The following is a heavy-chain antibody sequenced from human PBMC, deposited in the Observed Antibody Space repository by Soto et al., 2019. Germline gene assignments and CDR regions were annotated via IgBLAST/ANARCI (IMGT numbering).Heavy chain of an antibody. D-gene: IGHD3-22*01. CDR1: GFTFTSSA. Sequence: SVKVSCKASGFTFTSSAVQWVRQARGQRLEWIGWIVVGSGNTNYAQKFKERDTITRDMSTSTANMEMSNLRSEDTALYYCSAGFNHRERITMIVVVSPDDAFDIWGQGTMVTVSS. J-gene: IGHJ3*02. CDR2: IVVGSGNT. V-gene: IGHV1-58*01. CDR3: SAGFNHRERITMIVVVSPDDAFDI.